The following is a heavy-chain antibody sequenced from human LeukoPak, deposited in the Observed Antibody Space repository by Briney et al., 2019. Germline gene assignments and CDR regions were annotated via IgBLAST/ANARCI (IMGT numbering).Heavy chain of an antibody. Sequence: GGSLRLSCAASGFTFSSSAMSWVRQAPGKGLEWISGISGSGGATYYADSVKGRFTVSRDDPHNTLYLQMNSVRAEDTAVYFCARGGVDHYGSGTYYLMYYFDHWGQGALVTVSS. J-gene: IGHJ4*02. CDR1: GFTFSSSA. V-gene: IGHV3-23*01. D-gene: IGHD3-10*01. CDR3: ARGGVDHYGSGTYYLMYYFDH. CDR2: ISGSGGAT.